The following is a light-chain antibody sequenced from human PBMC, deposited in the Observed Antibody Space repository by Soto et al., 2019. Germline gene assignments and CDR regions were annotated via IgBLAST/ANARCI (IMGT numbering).Light chain of an antibody. V-gene: IGLV1-40*01. J-gene: IGLJ2*01. CDR3: QSYDNTLGVV. Sequence: QLVLTQPPSVSGAPGQGVTISCTGSSSNIGAGYDVHWYQQFPGTAPKLLISGNTNRPSGVPDRFSGSKSATSASLAITGLQAEDEADYYCQSYDNTLGVVFGGGTKVTVL. CDR1: SSNIGAGYD. CDR2: GNT.